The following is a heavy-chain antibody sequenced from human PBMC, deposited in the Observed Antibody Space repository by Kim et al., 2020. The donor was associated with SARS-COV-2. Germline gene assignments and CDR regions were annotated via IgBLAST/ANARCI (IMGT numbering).Heavy chain of an antibody. Sequence: SETLSLTCTASGGSISSGDYYWSWIRQPPGKGLEWIGYIYYSGSTYYNPSLKSRVTISVDTSKNQFSLKLSSVTAADTAVYYCARARATSNTIFGVVIVHNFDYWGQRTLVTLSS. CDR1: GGSISSGDYY. J-gene: IGHJ4*02. V-gene: IGHV4-30-4*01. D-gene: IGHD3-3*01. CDR2: IYYSGST. CDR3: ARARATSNTIFGVVIVHNFDY.